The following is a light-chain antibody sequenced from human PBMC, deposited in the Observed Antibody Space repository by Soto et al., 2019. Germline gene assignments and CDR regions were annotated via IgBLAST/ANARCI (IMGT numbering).Light chain of an antibody. CDR3: QQRSNWPRVT. V-gene: IGKV3-11*01. Sequence: EIVLTQSPATRSLSPGERATLSCMASQSVSSYLAWYQQKPGQAPRLLIYDASNRATGIPARFSGSGSGTDFTLTISSLEPEDFAVYYCQQRSNWPRVTFGGGTKVEIK. CDR2: DAS. CDR1: QSVSSY. J-gene: IGKJ4*01.